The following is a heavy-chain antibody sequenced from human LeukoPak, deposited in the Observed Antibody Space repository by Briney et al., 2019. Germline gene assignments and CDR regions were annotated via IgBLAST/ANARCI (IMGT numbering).Heavy chain of an antibody. V-gene: IGHV1-46*01. Sequence: ASVKVSCKASGYTFTSYYMHWVRQAPGQGLEWMGIINPSGGSTSYAQKFQGRVTMARDMSTSTVYMELSSLRSEDTAVYYCARDSMSDYYDSSGYYYYFDYWGQGTLVTVSS. D-gene: IGHD3-22*01. CDR2: INPSGGST. CDR1: GYTFTSYY. CDR3: ARDSMSDYYDSSGYYYYFDY. J-gene: IGHJ4*02.